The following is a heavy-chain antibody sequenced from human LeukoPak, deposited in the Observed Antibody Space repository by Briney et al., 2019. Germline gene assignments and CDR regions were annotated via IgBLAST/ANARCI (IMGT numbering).Heavy chain of an antibody. CDR3: AKVAGPWELLGAFDY. V-gene: IGHV3-23*01. D-gene: IGHD1-26*01. CDR2: LSGSGGST. J-gene: IGHJ4*02. CDR1: GFTFSSYA. Sequence: PGGSLRLSCAASGFTFSSYAMSWVRQAPGKGLEWVSVLSGSGGSTYYADSVKGRFTISRDNSKNTLYLQMNSLRAEDTAVYYCAKVAGPWELLGAFDYWGQETLVPVSS.